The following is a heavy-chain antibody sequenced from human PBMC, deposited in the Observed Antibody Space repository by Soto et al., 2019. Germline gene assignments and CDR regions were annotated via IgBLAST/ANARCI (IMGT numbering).Heavy chain of an antibody. CDR1: GFDFSSYA. D-gene: IGHD6-19*01. CDR2: ITYDGSNR. V-gene: IGHV3-30-3*01. Sequence: GGSLRLSCAASGFDFSSYAMHWVRQPSGKGLEWVAGITYDGSNRYYADSVKGRFTISRDNSKNTLYLQMNSLRAEDTAVYYCAKDTSIAVAATLGLFDYWGQGTLVTVSS. CDR3: AKDTSIAVAATLGLFDY. J-gene: IGHJ4*02.